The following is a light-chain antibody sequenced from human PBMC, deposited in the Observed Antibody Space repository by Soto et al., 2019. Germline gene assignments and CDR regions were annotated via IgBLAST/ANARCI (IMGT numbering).Light chain of an antibody. Sequence: QSVLTQPPSASGSPGQSVTISCTGTSSDVGGHNYVSWYQQHPGEAPKLLIYEVNKRPSRVPDRFSGSKSGNTASLTVSGLQTEDEADYYCSSYTGSNSFNVFGGGTKLT. CDR3: SSYTGSNSFNV. CDR2: EVN. CDR1: SSDVGGHNY. V-gene: IGLV2-8*01. J-gene: IGLJ2*01.